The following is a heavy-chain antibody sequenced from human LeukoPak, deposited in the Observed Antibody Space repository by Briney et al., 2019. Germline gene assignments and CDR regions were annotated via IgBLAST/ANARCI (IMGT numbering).Heavy chain of an antibody. CDR2: IYYTGST. J-gene: IGHJ3*01. D-gene: IGHD3-10*01. Sequence: SETLSLTCTVSGGSISNYYWSWIRQPPGKGLDWIGYIYYTGSTNYNPSLKSRVTISVDTSKNQFSLKLSSVTAADTAVYYCARGYGSGSYQNAFDFWGQGTMVTVSS. CDR3: ARGYGSGSYQNAFDF. V-gene: IGHV4-59*01. CDR1: GGSISNYY.